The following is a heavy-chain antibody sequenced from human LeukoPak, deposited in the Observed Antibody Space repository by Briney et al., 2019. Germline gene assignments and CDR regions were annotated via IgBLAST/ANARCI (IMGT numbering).Heavy chain of an antibody. V-gene: IGHV3-66*04. D-gene: IGHD6-13*01. CDR3: AKPAACSYYFDG. J-gene: IGHJ4*02. CDR1: GFTVSSNY. CDR2: IYSGGST. Sequence: GGSLRLSCAASGFTVSSNYMSWVRQAPGKGLEWVSVIYSGGSTYYPDAVKGRFTISRDKSKNTLYLQMNSLRAEDTAVYYCAKPAACSYYFDGWGQGTLVTVSS.